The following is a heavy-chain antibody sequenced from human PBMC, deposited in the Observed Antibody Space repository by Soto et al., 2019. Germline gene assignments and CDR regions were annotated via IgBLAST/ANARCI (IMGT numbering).Heavy chain of an antibody. V-gene: IGHV1-18*01. CDR3: ASSYYGGDCSVLYYYYGMDV. CDR1: GYTFSSYG. Sequence: QVQLVQSGAEVKKPGASVKVSCKASGYTFSSYGISWVRQAPGQGLEWMGWISAYNGNTNYAQKLQGRVTMTTDTSTSTAYMELRSLRSDDTAVYYCASSYYGGDCSVLYYYYGMDVWGQGTTVTVSS. CDR2: ISAYNGNT. D-gene: IGHD2-21*02. J-gene: IGHJ6*02.